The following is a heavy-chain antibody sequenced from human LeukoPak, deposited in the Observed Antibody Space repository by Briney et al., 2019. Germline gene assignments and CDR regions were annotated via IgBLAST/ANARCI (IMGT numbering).Heavy chain of an antibody. Sequence: ASVKVSCKASGGTSSSYAISWVRQAPGQGLEWMGGIIPIFGTANYAQKFQGRVTITTDESTSTAYMELGSLRSEDTAGYYCAREGLYYDFWSGYRYYYMDIWGKGTTVTVSS. CDR3: AREGLYYDFWSGYRYYYMDI. CDR1: GGTSSSYA. V-gene: IGHV1-69*05. J-gene: IGHJ6*03. D-gene: IGHD3-3*01. CDR2: IIPIFGTA.